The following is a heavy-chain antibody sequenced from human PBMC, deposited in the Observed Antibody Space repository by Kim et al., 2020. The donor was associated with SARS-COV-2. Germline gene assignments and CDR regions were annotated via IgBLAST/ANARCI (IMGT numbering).Heavy chain of an antibody. CDR2: INQDGGEN. J-gene: IGHJ4*01. D-gene: IGHD3-10*01. CDR1: GLTFSNHW. V-gene: IGHV3-7*01. Sequence: GGSLRLSCAASGLTFSNHWMSWVRQPPGKGLEWVANINQDGGENKYVDSVKGRSNTSTDNAKNSHFLQMNILRAATTAVYYCARGPHFYGPGSQVDHWG. CDR3: ARGPHFYGPGSQVDH.